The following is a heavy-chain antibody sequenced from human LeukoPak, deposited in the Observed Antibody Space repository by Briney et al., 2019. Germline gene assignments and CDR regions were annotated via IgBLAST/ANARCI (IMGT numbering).Heavy chain of an antibody. J-gene: IGHJ4*02. Sequence: PGGSLRLSCAASGFTFNTYSVNWVRQAPGKGLEWVSSISSGSSYIFYADSVKGRFTISRDNSKKTLYLQMNSLTAEDTAVYYCAKDLRSTYYYDTSGYLLWGQGTLVTVSS. CDR3: AKDLRSTYYYDTSGYLL. CDR2: ISSGSSYI. D-gene: IGHD3-22*01. CDR1: GFTFNTYS. V-gene: IGHV3-21*04.